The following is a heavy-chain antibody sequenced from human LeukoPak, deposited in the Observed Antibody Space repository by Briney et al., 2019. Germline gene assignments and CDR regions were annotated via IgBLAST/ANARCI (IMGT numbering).Heavy chain of an antibody. J-gene: IGHJ4*02. CDR3: ASVRSSNCGGDCYYLDY. CDR1: GFTFSSYA. CDR2: IWYDGSKK. D-gene: IGHD2-21*02. V-gene: IGHV3-33*08. Sequence: GRSLRLSCAASGFTFSSYAMHWVRQAPGKGLEWVALIWYDGSKKYYADSVKGRFTISRDNSKNTLYLQLNSLRAEDAAVYFCASVRSSNCGGDCYYLDYWGQGTLVTVSS.